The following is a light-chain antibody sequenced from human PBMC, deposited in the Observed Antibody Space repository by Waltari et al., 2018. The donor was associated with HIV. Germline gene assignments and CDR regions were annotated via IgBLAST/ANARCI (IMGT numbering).Light chain of an antibody. CDR2: DTD. J-gene: IGLJ3*02. CDR1: SFNIAIDD. CDR3: GAWDSSLSAVV. V-gene: IGLV1-51*02. Sequence: QSVLTQPPSVSAAPGQKVTISCSASSFNIAIDDVSWYQQLPGTAPKLLLYDTDKRPSGIPDRFSGSQSGASASLGITGLQTGDEADYYCGAWDSSLSAVVFGGGTKLTVL.